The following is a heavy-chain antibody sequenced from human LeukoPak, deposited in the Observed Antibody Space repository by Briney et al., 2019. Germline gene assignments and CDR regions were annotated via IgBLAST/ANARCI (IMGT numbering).Heavy chain of an antibody. J-gene: IGHJ5*02. CDR3: ARDSRRYCSSTSCLNWFDP. D-gene: IGHD2-2*01. CDR2: ISAYNGNT. CDR1: GGTFSSYA. Sequence: ASVKVSCKASGGTFSSYAISWVRQAPGQGLEWMGGISAYNGNTNYAQKLQGRVTMTTDTSTSTAYMELRSLRSDDTAVYYCARDSRRYCSSTSCLNWFDPWGQGTLVTVSS. V-gene: IGHV1-18*01.